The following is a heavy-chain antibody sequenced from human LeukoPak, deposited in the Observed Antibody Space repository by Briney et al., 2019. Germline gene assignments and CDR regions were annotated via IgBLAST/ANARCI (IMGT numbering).Heavy chain of an antibody. CDR1: GFTFSSYA. CDR3: ARVLRYFDWLSPGAN. J-gene: IGHJ4*02. D-gene: IGHD3-9*01. Sequence: PGGSLRLSCAASGFTFSSYAMHWVRQAPGKGLEWVAVISYDGSNKYYADSVKGRFTISRDNSKNTLYLQMNSLRAEDTAVYYCARVLRYFDWLSPGANWGQGTLVTVSS. CDR2: ISYDGSNK. V-gene: IGHV3-30-3*01.